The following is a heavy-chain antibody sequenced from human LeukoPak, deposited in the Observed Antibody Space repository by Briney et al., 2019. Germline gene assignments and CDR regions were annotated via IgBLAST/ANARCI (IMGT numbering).Heavy chain of an antibody. V-gene: IGHV4-34*01. J-gene: IGHJ5*02. CDR3: ARAVVPGGWFDP. D-gene: IGHD2-2*01. CDR2: INHSGST. CDR1: GGSFSGYY. Sequence: SETLSLTCAVYGGSFSGYYWSWIRQPPGKGLDWIGEINHSGSTNYNPSLKSRVTISVDTSKNQFSLKLSSVTAADTAVYYCARAVVPGGWFDPWGQGTLVTVSS.